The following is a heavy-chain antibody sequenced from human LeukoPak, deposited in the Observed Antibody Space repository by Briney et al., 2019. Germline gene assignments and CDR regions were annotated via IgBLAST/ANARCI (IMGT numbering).Heavy chain of an antibody. CDR3: ARRSYSSTRPYFDY. CDR1: GGSISSYY. D-gene: IGHD6-13*01. V-gene: IGHV4-59*08. J-gene: IGHJ4*02. Sequence: PSETLSLTCTVSGGSISSYYWSWIRQPPGKGLEWIGYIYYSGSTNYNPSLKSRVTISVDTSKNQFSLKLSSVTAADTAVYYCARRSYSSTRPYFDYWGQGTLVTVSS. CDR2: IYYSGST.